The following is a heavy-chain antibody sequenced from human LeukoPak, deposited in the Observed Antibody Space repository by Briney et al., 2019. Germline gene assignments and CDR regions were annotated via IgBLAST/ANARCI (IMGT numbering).Heavy chain of an antibody. CDR2: IPSSDRTT. CDR3: ARENA. Sequence: PGGSLRLSCAASGFTFSSYEMNWVRQGPGKGLEWVSHIPSSDRTTYYADSVKDRFTMSTDNAKNSLYLQMNSLRAEDTAVYYCARENAWGQGTLVTVSS. CDR1: GFTFSSYE. V-gene: IGHV3-48*03. J-gene: IGHJ5*02.